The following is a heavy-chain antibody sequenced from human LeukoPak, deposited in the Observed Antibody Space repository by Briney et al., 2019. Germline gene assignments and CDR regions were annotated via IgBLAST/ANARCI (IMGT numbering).Heavy chain of an antibody. CDR3: AKDAFSYYYDSSGYYDDY. CDR2: ISHDGSNK. Sequence: GGSLRLSCEASGFTFSSYAMHWVRQAPGKGLEWVAIISHDGSNKYYADSVKGRFTISRDNSKNTLYLQMNSLRAEDTAVYYCAKDAFSYYYDSSGYYDDYWGQGTLVTVSS. V-gene: IGHV3-30-3*01. D-gene: IGHD3-22*01. J-gene: IGHJ4*02. CDR1: GFTFSSYA.